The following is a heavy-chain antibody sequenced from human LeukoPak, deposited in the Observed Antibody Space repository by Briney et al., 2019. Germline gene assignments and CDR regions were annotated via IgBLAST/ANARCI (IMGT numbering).Heavy chain of an antibody. Sequence: SETLSLTCTVSGGSISSGGYYWSWIRQHPGKGLEWIGYIYFSGSTYYNPSLKSRVIISVDTSKNQFSLKLSSVTAADTAVYYCATQRLMKFTWDQGTLVTVSS. J-gene: IGHJ5*02. CDR1: GGSISSGGYY. CDR3: ATQRLMKFT. D-gene: IGHD1-1*01. CDR2: IYFSGST. V-gene: IGHV4-31*03.